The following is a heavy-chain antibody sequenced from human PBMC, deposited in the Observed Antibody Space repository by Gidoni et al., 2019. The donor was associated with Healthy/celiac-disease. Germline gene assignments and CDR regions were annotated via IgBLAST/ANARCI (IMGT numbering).Heavy chain of an antibody. CDR3: ALSQLLRGYDAFDI. V-gene: IGHV4-34*01. CDR2: INHSGST. D-gene: IGHD2-2*01. J-gene: IGHJ3*02. Sequence: PPGKGLEWIGEINHSGSTNYNPSLKSRVTISVDTSKNQFSLKLSSVPAADTAVYYCALSQLLRGYDAFDIWGQGTMVTVSS.